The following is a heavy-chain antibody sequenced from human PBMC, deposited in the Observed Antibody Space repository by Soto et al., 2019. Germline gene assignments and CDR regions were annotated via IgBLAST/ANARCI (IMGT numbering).Heavy chain of an antibody. CDR2: ISGSGGST. Sequence: GGSLRLSCAASGFTFSSYAMSWVRQAPGKGLEWVSAISGSGGSTYYADSVKGRFTISRDNSKNTLYLQMNSLRAEDTAVYYCAKDLRVAGPVYYYYGMDVWGQGTTVTVSS. CDR1: GFTFSSYA. J-gene: IGHJ6*02. D-gene: IGHD6-19*01. CDR3: AKDLRVAGPVYYYYGMDV. V-gene: IGHV3-23*01.